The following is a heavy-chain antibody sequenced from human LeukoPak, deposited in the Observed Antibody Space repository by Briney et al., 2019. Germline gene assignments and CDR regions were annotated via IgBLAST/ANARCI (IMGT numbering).Heavy chain of an antibody. J-gene: IGHJ4*02. Sequence: ASVKVSCKASGGTFSSYAISWVRQAPGQGLEWMGWMNPKSGNTGHAQKFQGRVTITRDTSISTVYMELSSLRSEDTAMYFCARVDGSPDYWSQGTLVTVSS. CDR3: ARVDGSPDY. V-gene: IGHV1-8*03. CDR1: GGTFSSYA. D-gene: IGHD2-15*01. CDR2: MNPKSGNT.